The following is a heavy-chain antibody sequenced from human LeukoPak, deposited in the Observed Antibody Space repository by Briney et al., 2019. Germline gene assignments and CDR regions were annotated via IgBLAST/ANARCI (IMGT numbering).Heavy chain of an antibody. Sequence: GGSLRLSCAASGFTFSSYGMHWVRQAPGKGLEWVAVISYDGRNKDYADSVKGRFTISRDNSKNTLYLQMNSLRAEDTAVYYCAKVAPANYDFWSGYSLEDYWGQGTLVTVSS. J-gene: IGHJ4*02. V-gene: IGHV3-30*18. CDR1: GFTFSSYG. CDR3: AKVAPANYDFWSGYSLEDY. D-gene: IGHD3-3*01. CDR2: ISYDGRNK.